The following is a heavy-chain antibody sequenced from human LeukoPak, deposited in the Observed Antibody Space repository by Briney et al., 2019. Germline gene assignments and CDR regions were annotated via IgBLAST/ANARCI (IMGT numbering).Heavy chain of an antibody. CDR2: INPNSGGT. V-gene: IGHV1-2*02. Sequence: ASVKVSCTASGYTFIDYYMHWVRQAPGQGLGWMGWINPNSGGTNYAPKFRGRVTLTRDTSISTAYMELSRLRSDDTAVYYCARSIAAARTTQAAFDIWGQGTMVTVSS. J-gene: IGHJ3*02. D-gene: IGHD6-13*01. CDR1: GYTFIDYY. CDR3: ARSIAAARTTQAAFDI.